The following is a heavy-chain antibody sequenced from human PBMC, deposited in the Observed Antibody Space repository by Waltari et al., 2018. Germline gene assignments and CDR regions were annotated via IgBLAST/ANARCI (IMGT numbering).Heavy chain of an antibody. CDR2: INSDGSST. J-gene: IGHJ4*02. CDR3: ARVFPQWLDYFDY. D-gene: IGHD6-19*01. Sequence: EVQLVESGGGLVQPGGSLRLSCAASGFTFSSYWMHWVRQAPGKGLVWVSRINSDGSSTSYADSVKGRFTIARDNAKNTLYLQMNSLRAEDTAVYYCARVFPQWLDYFDYWGQGTLVTVSS. V-gene: IGHV3-74*01. CDR1: GFTFSSYW.